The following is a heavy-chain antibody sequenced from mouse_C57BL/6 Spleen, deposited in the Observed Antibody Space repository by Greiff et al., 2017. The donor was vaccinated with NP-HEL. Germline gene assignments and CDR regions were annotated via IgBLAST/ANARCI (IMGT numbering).Heavy chain of an antibody. CDR1: GFTFTDYY. Sequence: EVKLVESGGGLVQPGGSLSLSCAASGFTFTDYYMSWVRQPPGKALEWLGFIRNKANGYTTEYSAAVKGRFTISRDNSQSIHHLQMNALRAEDSANYYCASNGDDGSSLAYWGQGTLVTVSA. J-gene: IGHJ3*01. CDR3: ASNGDDGSSLAY. CDR2: IRNKANGYTT. D-gene: IGHD1-1*01. V-gene: IGHV7-3*01.